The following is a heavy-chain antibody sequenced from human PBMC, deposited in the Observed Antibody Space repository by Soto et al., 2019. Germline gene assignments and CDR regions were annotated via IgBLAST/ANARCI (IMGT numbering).Heavy chain of an antibody. V-gene: IGHV4-34*01. D-gene: IGHD2-15*01. CDR2: INHSGST. J-gene: IGHJ6*02. CDR3: ARGFRVVTEYYYYYCGMDV. Sequence: PSETLSLTCAVYGGSFSGYYWSWIRQPPGKGLEWIGEINHSGSTNYNPSLKSRVTISVDTSKNQFSLKLSSVTAADTAVYYCARGFRVVTEYYYYYCGMDVWGQGTTVTVSS. CDR1: GGSFSGYY.